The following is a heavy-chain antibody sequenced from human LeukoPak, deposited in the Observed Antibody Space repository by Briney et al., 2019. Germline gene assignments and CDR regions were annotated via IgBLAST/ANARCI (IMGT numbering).Heavy chain of an antibody. CDR3: ARRMPSSGYSYDF. V-gene: IGHV4-39*01. Sequence: SETLSLTCTVSGASISSTPSYWGWIRQPPGKGLEWIGSIYYTGTTYYSPSLKSRVTISIDTSNNRFSPRLTSVTAADTALYYCARRMPSSGYSYDFWGLGTLVSVSS. J-gene: IGHJ4*02. CDR1: GASISSTPSY. D-gene: IGHD6-13*01. CDR2: IYYTGTT.